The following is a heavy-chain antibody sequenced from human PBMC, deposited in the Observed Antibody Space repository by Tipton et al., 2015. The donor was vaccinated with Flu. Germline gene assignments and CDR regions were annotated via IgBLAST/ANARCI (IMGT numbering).Heavy chain of an antibody. J-gene: IGHJ4*02. CDR3: ARDRSGSNSLDY. CDR2: IDDSGST. V-gene: IGHV4-34*01. D-gene: IGHD1-26*01. CDR1: GGSFSGYY. Sequence: LRLSCAVYGGSFSGYYWSWIRQPPGKGLEWIGEIDDSGSTNYNPSLKSRVTISVDTSKNQFSLELNSVTAADTAVYYCARDRSGSNSLDYWGQGTLVTVSS.